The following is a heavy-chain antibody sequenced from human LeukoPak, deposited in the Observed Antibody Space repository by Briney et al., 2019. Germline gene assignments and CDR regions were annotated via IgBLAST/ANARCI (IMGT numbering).Heavy chain of an antibody. Sequence: GGSLRLSCAASGFTFSSYSMNWVRQAPGKGLEWVSSISSSSSYIYYADSVKGRFTISRDNAKNSLYLQMNSLRAEDTAVYYCARDRWWDIVVVPASNDASDIWGQGTMVTVSS. J-gene: IGHJ3*02. CDR3: ARDRWWDIVVVPASNDASDI. CDR1: GFTFSSYS. V-gene: IGHV3-21*01. D-gene: IGHD2-2*01. CDR2: ISSSSSYI.